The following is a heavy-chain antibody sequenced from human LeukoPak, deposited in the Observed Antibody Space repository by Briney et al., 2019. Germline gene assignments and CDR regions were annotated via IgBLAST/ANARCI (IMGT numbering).Heavy chain of an antibody. D-gene: IGHD1-7*01. J-gene: IGHJ4*02. V-gene: IGHV1-2*02. CDR1: GYTFTGYY. Sequence: ASVKVSCKASGYTFTGYYMHWVRQAPGQGLEWMGWIHPNSGGTNYAQKFQGGVSLTRDTTTSTGYMELSRLRSDDTAVYYCARLAVDHTLGTTYWGQGTLVTVSS. CDR3: ARLAVDHTLGTTY. CDR2: IHPNSGGT.